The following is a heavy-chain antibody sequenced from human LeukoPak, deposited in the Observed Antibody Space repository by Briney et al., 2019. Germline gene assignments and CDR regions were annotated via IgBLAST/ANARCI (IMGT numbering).Heavy chain of an antibody. Sequence: GGSLRPSCAASGFTFSSYDMSWVRQAPGGGLEWVSAIGGGGTPYYADSVKGRFTISRDNSKNTLYLQMNSLRAEDTAVYYCAKDDHGGSGWRDYFDQWGQGTLVTVSS. CDR2: IGGGGTP. CDR1: GFTFSSYD. CDR3: AKDDHGGSGWRDYFDQ. D-gene: IGHD6-19*01. J-gene: IGHJ4*02. V-gene: IGHV3-23*01.